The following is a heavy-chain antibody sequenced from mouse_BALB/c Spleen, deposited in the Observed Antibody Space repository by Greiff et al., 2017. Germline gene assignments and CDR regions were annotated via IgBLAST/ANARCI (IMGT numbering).Heavy chain of an antibody. CDR2: ISSGGSYT. CDR1: GFTFSSYG. Sequence: EVMLVESGGDLVKPGGSLKLSCAASGFTFSSYGMSWVRQTPDKRLEWVATISSGGSYTYYPDSVTGRFTISRDNAKNTLYLQMSSLKSEDTAMCYCARPGNYYFDYWGQGTTLTVSS. V-gene: IGHV5-6*01. CDR3: ARPGNYYFDY. D-gene: IGHD2-1*01. J-gene: IGHJ2*01.